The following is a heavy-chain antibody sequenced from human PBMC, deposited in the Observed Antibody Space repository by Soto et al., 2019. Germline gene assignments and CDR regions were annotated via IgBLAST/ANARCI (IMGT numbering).Heavy chain of an antibody. D-gene: IGHD3-22*01. CDR3: ARDPAWYYDSSPEDSAFDI. V-gene: IGHV1-3*01. J-gene: IGHJ3*02. CDR2: INAGNGNT. CDR1: GYTFTSYA. Sequence: VKVSCKASGYTFTSYAMHWVRQAPGQRLEWMGWINAGNGNTKYSQKFQGRVTITRDTSASTAYMELSSLRSEDTAVYYCARDPAWYYDSSPEDSAFDIWGQGTMVTVS.